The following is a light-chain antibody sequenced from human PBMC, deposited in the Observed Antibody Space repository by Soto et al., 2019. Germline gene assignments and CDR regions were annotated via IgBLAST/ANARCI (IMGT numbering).Light chain of an antibody. Sequence: EIVLTQSPCTLSLSPGERATLSCRASQSVSTSYLAWYQQKPGQAPRLLIYGASSRANSIPDRFSGSGSGTDFTLTISRLEPEDVAVYYCQQYGSSPLYTFGQGTKLEIK. CDR2: GAS. CDR1: QSVSTSY. CDR3: QQYGSSPLYT. J-gene: IGKJ2*01. V-gene: IGKV3-20*01.